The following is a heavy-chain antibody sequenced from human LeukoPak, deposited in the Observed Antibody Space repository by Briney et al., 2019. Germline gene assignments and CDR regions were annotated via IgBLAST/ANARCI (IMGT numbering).Heavy chain of an antibody. CDR1: GFTFGDYY. J-gene: IGHJ5*02. Sequence: GGSLRLSCAASGFTFGDYYMSWIRQAPGKGLEWVSYISSSGSTIYYADSVKGRFTISRDNAKNSLYLQMNSLRAEDTAVYYCARDLFYYGSGSYYYWFDPWGQGTLVTVSS. D-gene: IGHD3-10*01. CDR2: ISSSGSTI. V-gene: IGHV3-11*01. CDR3: ARDLFYYGSGSYYYWFDP.